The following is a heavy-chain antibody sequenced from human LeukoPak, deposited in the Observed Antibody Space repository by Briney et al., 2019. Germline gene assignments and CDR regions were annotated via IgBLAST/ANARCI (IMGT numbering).Heavy chain of an antibody. CDR1: GFTFSSYS. CDR3: ASAYSGVGGY. V-gene: IGHV3-21*01. D-gene: IGHD2-21*01. J-gene: IGHJ4*02. CDR2: ISSSSNYI. Sequence: GGSLRLSCAASGFTFSSYSMNWVRQAPGKGLEWVSSISSSSNYIYYADSVKGRFTISRDNAKNLLYLQMNSLRAEDTAVYYCASAYSGVGGYWGQGTLVTVSS.